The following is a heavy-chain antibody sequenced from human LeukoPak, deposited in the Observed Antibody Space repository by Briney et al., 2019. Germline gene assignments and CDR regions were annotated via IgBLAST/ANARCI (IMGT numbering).Heavy chain of an antibody. J-gene: IGHJ4*02. V-gene: IGHV4-39*07. D-gene: IGHD3-10*01. CDR1: GSSLSTSGVG. CDR2: IYYSGST. Sequence: SGPTLVKPTQTLTLTCTFSGSSLSTSGVGVGWIRQPPGKALEWIGSIYYSGSTYYNPSLKSRVTISVDTSKNQFSLKLSSVTAADTAVYYCARGDYGSGVDYWGQGTLVTVSS. CDR3: ARGDYGSGVDY.